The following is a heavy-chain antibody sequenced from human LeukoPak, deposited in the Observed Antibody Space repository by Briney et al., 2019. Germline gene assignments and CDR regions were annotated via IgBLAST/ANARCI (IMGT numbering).Heavy chain of an antibody. CDR1: GGSISSYD. D-gene: IGHD2-15*01. J-gene: IGHJ5*02. CDR2: IYYSGST. CDR3: ASARGRWFDP. V-gene: IGHV4-59*08. Sequence: SETLSLTCTVSGGSISSYDWSWIRQPPGKGLEWIGCIYYSGSTNYNPSLKSRVTISEDTFKNQFSLKLSSVTAADTAVYYCASARGRWFDPWGQGTLVTVSS.